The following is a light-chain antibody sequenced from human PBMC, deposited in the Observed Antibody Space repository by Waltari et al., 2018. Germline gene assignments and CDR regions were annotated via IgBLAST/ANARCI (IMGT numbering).Light chain of an antibody. CDR3: QQHYSTPRT. Sequence: DIVMTQSPDSLAASLGERATINCKSSQSVLHSSNNKNYLTWYQQKPGQPPKLLIYWASTRESGVPDRFSGSGSGTDFTLTISSLQAEDVAVYYCQQHYSTPRTFGQGTKVEIK. V-gene: IGKV4-1*01. CDR1: QSVLHSSNNKNY. CDR2: WAS. J-gene: IGKJ1*01.